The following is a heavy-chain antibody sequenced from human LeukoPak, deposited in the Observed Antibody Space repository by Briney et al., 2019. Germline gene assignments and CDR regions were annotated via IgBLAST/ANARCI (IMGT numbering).Heavy chain of an antibody. Sequence: GGSLRLSCAASGFTFSSYAMHWVRQAPGKGLEWVAVISYDGSNKYYADSVKGRFTISRDNSKNTLYLQMNSLRAEDTAVYYCARPPAYSSDYVKDVWGQGTAVTVSS. CDR2: ISYDGSNK. D-gene: IGHD6-13*01. CDR1: GFTFSSYA. J-gene: IGHJ6*02. CDR3: ARPPAYSSDYVKDV. V-gene: IGHV3-30-3*01.